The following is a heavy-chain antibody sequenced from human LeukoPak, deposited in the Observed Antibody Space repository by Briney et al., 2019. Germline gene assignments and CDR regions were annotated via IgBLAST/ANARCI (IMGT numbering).Heavy chain of an antibody. CDR3: AKDSGYSYGYTRAFDI. CDR2: ISGSGGST. CDR1: GFTFSSYA. Sequence: GGSLRLSCAASGFTFSSYAMSWVRQAPGKGLEWVSAISGSGGSTYYADSVKGRFTISRGNSKNTLYLQMNSLRAEDTAVYYCAKDSGYSYGYTRAFDIWGQGTMVTVSS. J-gene: IGHJ3*02. V-gene: IGHV3-23*01. D-gene: IGHD5-18*01.